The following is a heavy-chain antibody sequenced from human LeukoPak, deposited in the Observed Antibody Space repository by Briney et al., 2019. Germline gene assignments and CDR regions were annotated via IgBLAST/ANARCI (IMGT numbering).Heavy chain of an antibody. Sequence: KPSETLSLTRTVSGGSISSYYWSWIRQRPGKGLEWIGYISTSGSTNYNPSLKSRVTISLDTSKNQSSLRLNSVTAADAAVYYCARLRNFEQNYYYMDVWGKGTTVTVSS. CDR2: ISTSGST. V-gene: IGHV4-4*09. D-gene: IGHD3-9*01. CDR3: ARLRNFEQNYYYMDV. J-gene: IGHJ6*03. CDR1: GGSISSYY.